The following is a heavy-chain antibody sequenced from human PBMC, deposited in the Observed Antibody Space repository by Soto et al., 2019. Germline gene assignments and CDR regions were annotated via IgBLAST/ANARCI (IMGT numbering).Heavy chain of an antibody. D-gene: IGHD6-6*01. CDR1: GYTFTSYA. J-gene: IGHJ5*02. Sequence: ASVKVSCKASGYTFTSYAMHWVRQAPGQRLEWMGWINASNGNTKYSQKFQGRVTITRDTSASTAYMELSSLRSEDTAVYYCARADSSSSLNWFDPWGQGTLVTVSS. V-gene: IGHV1-3*01. CDR3: ARADSSSSLNWFDP. CDR2: INASNGNT.